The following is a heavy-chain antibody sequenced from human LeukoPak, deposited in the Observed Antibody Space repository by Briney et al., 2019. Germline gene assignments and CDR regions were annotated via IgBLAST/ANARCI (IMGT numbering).Heavy chain of an antibody. J-gene: IGHJ4*02. CDR1: GGSISSYY. CDR3: ARVSGYDWESSYDY. Sequence: SETLSLTCTVSGGSISSYYWSWIRQPPGKGLEWIGYIYYRGNTNYNPSLKSRVTISVDTSKNQFSLKLSSVTAADTAVYYCARVSGYDWESSYDYWGQGTLVTVSS. V-gene: IGHV4-59*01. D-gene: IGHD5-12*01. CDR2: IYYRGNT.